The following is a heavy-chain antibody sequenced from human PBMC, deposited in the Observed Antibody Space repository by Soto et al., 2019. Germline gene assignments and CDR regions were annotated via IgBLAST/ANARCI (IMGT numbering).Heavy chain of an antibody. CDR1: GFTFSSYS. D-gene: IGHD2-15*01. Sequence: EVQRVESGGGLVKPGGSLRLCCAAYGFTFSSYSMNWVRQAPGKGLEWVSSISSSSSYIYYADSVKGRFTISRDNAKNSLYLQMNSLRAEDTAVYYCASQRWYDAFDIWGQGTMVTVSS. J-gene: IGHJ3*02. CDR3: ASQRWYDAFDI. CDR2: ISSSSSYI. V-gene: IGHV3-21*01.